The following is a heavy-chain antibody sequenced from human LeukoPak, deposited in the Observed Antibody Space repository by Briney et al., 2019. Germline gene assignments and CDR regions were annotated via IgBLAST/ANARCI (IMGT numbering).Heavy chain of an antibody. J-gene: IGHJ4*02. D-gene: IGHD6-13*01. V-gene: IGHV3-74*01. Sequence: GGSLRLSCAASGFTFGSYWMHWVRQAPGKGLVWVSRISTDGTTTSYADSVKGRFTISRDNAKNTLYLQMNSLRADDTALYYCARGVTSAWYLRYYFEYWGQGILVTVSS. CDR1: GFTFGSYW. CDR3: ARGVTSAWYLRYYFEY. CDR2: ISTDGTTT.